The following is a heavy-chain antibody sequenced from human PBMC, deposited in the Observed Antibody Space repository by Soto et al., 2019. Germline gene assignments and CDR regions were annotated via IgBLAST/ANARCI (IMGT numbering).Heavy chain of an antibody. CDR2: ISSSSYI. D-gene: IGHD2-2*01. J-gene: IGHJ3*02. CDR3: ARLGYCSSTSCYRAFDI. V-gene: IGHV3-21*01. Sequence: GGSLRLSCAASGFTFSSYSMNWVRQAPGKGLEWVSSISSSSYIYYADSVKGRFTISRDNAKNSLYLQMNSLRAEDTAVYYCARLGYCSSTSCYRAFDIWGQGTMVTVSS. CDR1: GFTFSSYS.